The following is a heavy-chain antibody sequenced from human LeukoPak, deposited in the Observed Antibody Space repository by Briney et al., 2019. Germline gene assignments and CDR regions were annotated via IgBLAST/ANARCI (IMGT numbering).Heavy chain of an antibody. J-gene: IGHJ4*02. CDR1: GYTFTSCY. D-gene: IGHD1-26*01. CDR2: INPNNGAT. CDR3: TRESGSYHGNDY. Sequence: GASVKVSCKASGYTFTSCYMHWVRQAPGQGLEWMGRINPNNGATNYAQRLQGRVTITGDTSISTAYMELSSLRSDDTAVYYCTRESGSYHGNDYWGQGTLVTVSS. V-gene: IGHV1-2*06.